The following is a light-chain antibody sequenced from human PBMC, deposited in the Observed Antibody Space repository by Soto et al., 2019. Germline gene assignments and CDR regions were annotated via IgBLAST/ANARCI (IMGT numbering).Light chain of an antibody. CDR3: QQYNNWPPRGA. CDR2: GAS. Sequence: DIVMTQSPSTLSVSPGERATLSCRASQSVSSNLAWYQQKPGQAPRLLIYGASTRATGIPARFSGSGSGTEFTLTISSLQSEDFAVYSCQQYNNWPPRGAFGQGTKVEIK. J-gene: IGKJ1*01. CDR1: QSVSSN. V-gene: IGKV3-15*01.